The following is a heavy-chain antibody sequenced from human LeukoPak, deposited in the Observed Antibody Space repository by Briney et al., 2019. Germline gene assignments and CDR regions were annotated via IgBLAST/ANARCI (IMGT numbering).Heavy chain of an antibody. V-gene: IGHV5-51*01. CDR1: GYSFTSYW. CDR2: IYPADSDT. D-gene: IGHD3-16*01. CDR3: ARLSGGSGTLGAFDY. Sequence: GESLKISCKGSGYSFTSYWIGWVRQMPGKGLEWMGIIYPADSDTRYSPPFQGQVTISADKSISTAYLQWSSLKASDTAMYYCARLSGGSGTLGAFDYWGQGTLVTVSS. J-gene: IGHJ4*02.